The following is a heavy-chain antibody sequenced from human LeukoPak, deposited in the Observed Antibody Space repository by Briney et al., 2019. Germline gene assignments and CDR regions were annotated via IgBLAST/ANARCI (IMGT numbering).Heavy chain of an antibody. CDR2: INPNSGGT. V-gene: IGHV1-2*02. Sequence: ASVTVSCKASGYTFTGYYMHWVRQAPGQGLEWMGWINPNSGGTNYAQKFRGRVTMTRDTSISTAYMELSRLRSDDTAVYYCARELQWEPQAFDYWGQGTLVTVSS. CDR1: GYTFTGYY. CDR3: ARELQWEPQAFDY. J-gene: IGHJ4*02. D-gene: IGHD1-26*01.